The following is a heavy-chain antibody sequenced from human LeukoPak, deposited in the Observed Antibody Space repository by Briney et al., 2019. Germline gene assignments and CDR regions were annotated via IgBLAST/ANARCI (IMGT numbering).Heavy chain of an antibody. CDR2: ISTYNGNT. V-gene: IGHV1-18*01. CDR3: ARNCGGDCYEAFDY. D-gene: IGHD2-21*02. J-gene: IGHJ4*02. Sequence: ASVKVSCKASGYTFTRYGISGVRQAPGHGLEWMGWISTYNGNTNYAQKLQGRVTMTTDTSTSTAYVELRSLRSDDTAVYYCARNCGGDCYEAFDYWGQGTLVTVSS. CDR1: GYTFTRYG.